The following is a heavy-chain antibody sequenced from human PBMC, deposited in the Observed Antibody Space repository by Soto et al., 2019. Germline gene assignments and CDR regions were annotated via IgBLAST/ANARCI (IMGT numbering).Heavy chain of an antibody. Sequence: QVQLQESGPGLVKPSDTLSLTCAVSGYSISSSNWWGWIRQPPGKGLEWIGYIYYSGSTYYNPSLKSRVTLSVDTSKNQFSLKLSSVTAVDTAVYYCARTYYGSGRTFYYYYGMDVWGQGTTVTVSS. D-gene: IGHD3-10*01. V-gene: IGHV4-28*01. CDR1: GYSISSSNW. CDR3: ARTYYGSGRTFYYYYGMDV. CDR2: IYYSGST. J-gene: IGHJ6*02.